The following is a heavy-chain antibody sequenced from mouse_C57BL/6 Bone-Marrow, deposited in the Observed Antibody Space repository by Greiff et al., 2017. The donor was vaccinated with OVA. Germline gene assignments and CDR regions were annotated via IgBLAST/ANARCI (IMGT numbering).Heavy chain of an antibody. D-gene: IGHD1-1*01. CDR3: ARFDGRSYLYFDY. Sequence: QVQLQQSGAELVKPGASVKISCKASGYAFSSYWMNWVKQRPGKGLEWIGQIYPGDGDTNYNGKFKGKATLTADKSSSTAYMQLSSLTSEDSAVYFCARFDGRSYLYFDYWGQGTTLTVSS. CDR2: IYPGDGDT. CDR1: GYAFSSYW. J-gene: IGHJ2*01. V-gene: IGHV1-80*01.